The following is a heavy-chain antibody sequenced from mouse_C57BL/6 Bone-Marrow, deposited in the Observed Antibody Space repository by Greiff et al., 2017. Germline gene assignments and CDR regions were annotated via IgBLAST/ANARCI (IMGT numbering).Heavy chain of an antibody. J-gene: IGHJ3*01. CDR2: IYPRSGNT. CDR3: ARRSRYYGSSYVFAY. Sequence: VKVVESGAELARPGASVKLSCKASGYTFTSYGISWVKQRTGQGLEWIGEIYPRSGNTYYNEKFKGKATLTADKSSSTAYMELRSLTSEDSAVYLCARRSRYYGSSYVFAYWGQGTLVTVSA. D-gene: IGHD1-1*01. CDR1: GYTFTSYG. V-gene: IGHV1-81*01.